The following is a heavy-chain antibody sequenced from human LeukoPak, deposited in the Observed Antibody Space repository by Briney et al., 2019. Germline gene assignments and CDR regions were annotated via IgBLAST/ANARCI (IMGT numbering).Heavy chain of an antibody. CDR1: GFTFSSYA. V-gene: IGHV3-30-3*01. CDR3: ARAERWLHTFDS. D-gene: IGHD4-23*01. Sequence: PGGSLRLSCAASGFTFSSYAMSWVRQVPGKGLEWVAVISYDGSNKYYADSVKGRFSISRDNSRNTLYVQMNSLRAEDTAVYYCARAERWLHTFDSWGQGTLVIVSS. J-gene: IGHJ4*02. CDR2: ISYDGSNK.